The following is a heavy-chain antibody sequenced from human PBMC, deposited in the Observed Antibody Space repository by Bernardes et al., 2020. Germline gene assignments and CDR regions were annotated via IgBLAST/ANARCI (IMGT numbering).Heavy chain of an antibody. Sequence: GESLKISCQGSGYRFTTNWIGWVRQMPGKGLEWMGIIYPGDSDTRYSPSFQGQVTISADKSINTAYLQWSSLKASDTAMYYCATGQYSGSYDFDDWGQGTLVTVSS. CDR1: GYRFTTNW. CDR3: ATGQYSGSYDFDD. CDR2: IYPGDSDT. J-gene: IGHJ4*02. V-gene: IGHV5-51*01. D-gene: IGHD1-26*01.